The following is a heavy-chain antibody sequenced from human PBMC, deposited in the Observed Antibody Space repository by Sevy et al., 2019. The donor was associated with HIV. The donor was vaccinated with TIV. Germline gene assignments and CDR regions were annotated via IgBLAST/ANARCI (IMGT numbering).Heavy chain of an antibody. CDR3: AREGCTKPHDY. J-gene: IGHJ4*02. V-gene: IGHV3-23*01. Sequence: GGSLRLSCVASGFTFRDYSMSWVRQAPGKGLEWVSTFSFGCGQINYADSVRGRFTISRDNSKNSFYLQMYNLRAEDTAIYFCAREGCTKPHDYWGQGTLVTVSS. D-gene: IGHD2-8*01. CDR2: FSFGCGQI. CDR1: GFTFRDYS.